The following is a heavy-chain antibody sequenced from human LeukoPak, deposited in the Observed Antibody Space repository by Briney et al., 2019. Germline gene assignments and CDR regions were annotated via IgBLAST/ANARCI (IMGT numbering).Heavy chain of an antibody. Sequence: PGGSLRLSCAASGFTFDDYAMHWVRQAPGKGLEWVSGISWNSGSIGYADSVKGRFTISRDNAKNSLYLQMNSLRAEDTALYYCAGSSGPNWFDPWGQGTLVTVSP. V-gene: IGHV3-9*01. CDR1: GFTFDDYA. CDR3: AGSSGPNWFDP. J-gene: IGHJ5*02. D-gene: IGHD6-19*01. CDR2: ISWNSGSI.